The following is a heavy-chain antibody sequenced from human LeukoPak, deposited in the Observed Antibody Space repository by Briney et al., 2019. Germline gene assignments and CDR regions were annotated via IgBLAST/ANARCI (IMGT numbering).Heavy chain of an antibody. CDR2: INHSGST. Sequence: KPSETLSLTCTISAASISSSSHHWSWIRQPPGKGLEWIGEINHSGSTNYNPSLKSRVTISVDTSKNQFSLKLSSVTAADTAVYYCATLPHYYDSSGYYYHSDYWGQGTLVTVSS. J-gene: IGHJ4*02. D-gene: IGHD3-22*01. CDR3: ATLPHYYDSSGYYYHSDY. CDR1: AASISSSSHH. V-gene: IGHV4-39*07.